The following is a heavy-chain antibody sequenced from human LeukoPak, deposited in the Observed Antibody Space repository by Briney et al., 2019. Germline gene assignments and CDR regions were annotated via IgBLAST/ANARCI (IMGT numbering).Heavy chain of an antibody. CDR3: ARGGKATVVSM. Sequence: SETLSLTCTVSGGSINSYYWSWIRQPAGKGLEWIGRIYSSGSTNYNPSLKSRVSMSVDTSKNQFSLKLTSVTAADTAVYYCARGGKATVVSMWGQGILVTVSS. CDR2: IYSSGST. D-gene: IGHD4-23*01. V-gene: IGHV4-4*07. J-gene: IGHJ4*02. CDR1: GGSINSYY.